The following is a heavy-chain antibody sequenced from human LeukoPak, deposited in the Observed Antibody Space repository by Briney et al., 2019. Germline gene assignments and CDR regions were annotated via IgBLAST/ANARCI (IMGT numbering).Heavy chain of an antibody. CDR3: ARGYYDSSGYYYGAFDI. V-gene: IGHV3-53*01. CDR2: IYSGGTT. CDR1: GFTVSSNY. Sequence: GFLRLSCAASGFTVSSNYMSWVRQAPGKGLEWVSVIYSGGTTYYADSVKGRFTISRDNSKNTLYLQMNSLRAEDTAVYYCARGYYDSSGYYYGAFDIWGQGTMVTVSS. D-gene: IGHD3-22*01. J-gene: IGHJ3*02.